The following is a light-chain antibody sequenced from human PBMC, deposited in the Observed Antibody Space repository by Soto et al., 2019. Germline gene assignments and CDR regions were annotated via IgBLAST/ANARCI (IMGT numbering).Light chain of an antibody. J-gene: IGKJ4*01. CDR2: QAS. Sequence: DIHMTQSPSPLSASIGDRVTITCRPSQNISSWLSWYQQKPGKAPNLLIYQASFLESGVPSRFSGSGSGTEFSLTISSLQPDDFATFYGKQYILKSLSFGVGTKVEIK. V-gene: IGKV1-5*03. CDR3: KQYILKSLS. CDR1: QNISSW.